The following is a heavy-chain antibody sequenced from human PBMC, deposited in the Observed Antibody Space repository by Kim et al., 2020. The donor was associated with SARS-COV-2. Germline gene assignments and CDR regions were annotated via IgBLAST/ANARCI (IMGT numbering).Heavy chain of an antibody. CDR2: INTNTGNP. J-gene: IGHJ4*02. CDR3: ARDRRTDTIFGVVITPPAHFDY. D-gene: IGHD3-3*01. Sequence: ASVKVSCKASGYTFTSYATNWVRQAPGQGLEWMGWINTNTGNPTYAQGFTGRFVFSLYTSVSTAYLQISSLKAEDTAVYYCARDRRTDTIFGVVITPPAHFDYWGQGTLVTVSS. V-gene: IGHV7-4-1*02. CDR1: GYTFTSYA.